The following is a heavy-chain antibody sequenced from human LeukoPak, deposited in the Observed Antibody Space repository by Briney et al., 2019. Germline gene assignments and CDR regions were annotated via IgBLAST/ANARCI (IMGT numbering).Heavy chain of an antibody. D-gene: IGHD4-17*01. CDR3: AKNREPSGDYAGAFDF. Sequence: GGSLRLSCAASGXXFSSYGMHWVRQAPGKGLEWVAFIRYDGSEKHYADSVKGRFTISRDNSENTLFLQMNSLRAGDTAVYYCAKNREPSGDYAGAFDFWGQGTLVTVSS. J-gene: IGHJ4*02. V-gene: IGHV3-30*02. CDR2: IRYDGSEK. CDR1: GXXFSSYG.